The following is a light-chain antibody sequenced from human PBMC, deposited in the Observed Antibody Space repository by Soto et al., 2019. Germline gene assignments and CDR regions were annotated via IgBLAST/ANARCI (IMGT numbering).Light chain of an antibody. CDR2: DAS. Sequence: EIVLTQSPATLSLSPGERATLSCRASQSVSSYLAWYQQKPGQAPRLLIYDASNRATGIPARFSGSGSGTDFALSSSSLEPEDCAVYYCQLRSNWPPITFGQGTRLEIK. V-gene: IGKV3-11*01. CDR3: QLRSNWPPIT. J-gene: IGKJ5*01. CDR1: QSVSSY.